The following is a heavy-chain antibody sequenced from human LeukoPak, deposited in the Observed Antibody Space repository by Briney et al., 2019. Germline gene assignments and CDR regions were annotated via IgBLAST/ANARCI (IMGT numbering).Heavy chain of an antibody. D-gene: IGHD5-24*01. Sequence: AGGSLRLSCAASGFTFSSYAVHWVRQAPGKGLEWLAAIFYDGSNQYYADSVKGRFTISRDNSKNTLYLQLNSLRAEDTALYYCARDLVEMATTQIDYWGQGTQVTVSS. CDR3: ARDLVEMATTQIDY. V-gene: IGHV3-30*01. CDR2: IFYDGSNQ. CDR1: GFTFSSYA. J-gene: IGHJ4*02.